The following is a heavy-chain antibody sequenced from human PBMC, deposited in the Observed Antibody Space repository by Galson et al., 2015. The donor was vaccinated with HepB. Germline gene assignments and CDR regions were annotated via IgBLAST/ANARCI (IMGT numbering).Heavy chain of an antibody. D-gene: IGHD3/OR15-3a*01. Sequence: QSGAEVKKPGESLRISCKGSGYSFTSYWISWVRQMPGKGLEWMGRIDPSDSYTNYSPSFQGHVTISADKSISTAYLQWSSLKASDTAMYYCARQGAGDWLTIIGAVDIWGQGTMVTVSS. CDR2: IDPSDSYT. CDR1: GYSFTSYW. V-gene: IGHV5-10-1*01. J-gene: IGHJ3*02. CDR3: ARQGAGDWLTIIGAVDI.